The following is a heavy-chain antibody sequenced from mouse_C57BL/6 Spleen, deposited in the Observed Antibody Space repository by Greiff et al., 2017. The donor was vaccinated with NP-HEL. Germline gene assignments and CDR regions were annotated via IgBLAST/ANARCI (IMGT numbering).Heavy chain of an antibody. V-gene: IGHV14-3*01. J-gene: IGHJ2*01. CDR2: IDPANGNT. CDR3: ARTLITTVVYFDG. CDR1: GFNIKNTY. Sequence: EVKLVESVAELVRPGASVKLSCTASGFNIKNTYMHWVKQRPEQGLEWIGRIDPANGNTKYAPKFQGKATITADTSSNTAYLQLSSLTSEDTAIYYGARTLITTVVYFDGWGKGTTLTVSS. D-gene: IGHD1-1*01.